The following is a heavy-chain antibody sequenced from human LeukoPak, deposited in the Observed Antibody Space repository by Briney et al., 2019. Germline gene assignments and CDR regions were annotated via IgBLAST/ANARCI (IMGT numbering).Heavy chain of an antibody. J-gene: IGHJ6*02. CDR1: GFTFSSYG. V-gene: IGHV3-30*02. CDR2: IRYDGSNK. CDR3: AKDMGNDYDILTGYYYYYGMDV. Sequence: GGSLRLSCAASGFTFSSYGMHWARQAPGKGLEWVAFIRYDGSNKYYADSVKGRFTISRDNSKNTLYLQMNSLRAEDTAVYYCAKDMGNDYDILTGYYYYYGMDVWGQGTTVTVSS. D-gene: IGHD3-9*01.